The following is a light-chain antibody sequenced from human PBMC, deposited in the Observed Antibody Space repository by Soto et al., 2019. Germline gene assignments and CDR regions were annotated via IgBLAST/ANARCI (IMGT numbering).Light chain of an antibody. V-gene: IGLV2-14*01. CDR3: SSYTSSPTLGYV. Sequence: QSALTQPASVSGSPGQSITISSTGTSSDVGGYNYVSWYQQHPGKAPKLVIYDVTNRPSGVSNRFSGSKSGNTASLTISGLQAEDEADYYCSSYTSSPTLGYVFGTGTKVTVL. CDR1: SSDVGGYNY. J-gene: IGLJ1*01. CDR2: DVT.